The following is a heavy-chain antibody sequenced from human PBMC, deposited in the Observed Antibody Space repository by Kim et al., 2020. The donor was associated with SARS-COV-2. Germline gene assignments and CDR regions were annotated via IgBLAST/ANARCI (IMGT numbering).Heavy chain of an antibody. CDR1: GGSISSYY. Sequence: SETLSLTCTVSGGSISSYYWSWIRQPPGKGLEWIGYIYYSGSTNYNPSLKSRVTISVDTSKNQFSLKLSSVTAADTAVYYCARGLLLWFGGDWYFDLWGRGTLVTVSS. V-gene: IGHV4-59*13. D-gene: IGHD3-10*01. CDR2: IYYSGST. CDR3: ARGLLLWFGGDWYFDL. J-gene: IGHJ2*01.